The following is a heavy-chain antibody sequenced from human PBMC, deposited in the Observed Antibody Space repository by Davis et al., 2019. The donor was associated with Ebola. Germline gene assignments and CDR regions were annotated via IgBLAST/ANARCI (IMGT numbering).Heavy chain of an antibody. D-gene: IGHD6-13*01. CDR1: GYTFSNYA. J-gene: IGHJ2*01. CDR3: ARVATSSWSRYLDL. V-gene: IGHV7-4-1*02. Sequence: AASVKVSCKASGYTFSNYALNWVRQAPGQGLEWMGWINTNTGHPTYAQGFTGRFVSSLDSSVSTAYLQINSLKAEDTAVYYCARVATSSWSRYLDLWGRGTLVTVSS. CDR2: INTNTGHP.